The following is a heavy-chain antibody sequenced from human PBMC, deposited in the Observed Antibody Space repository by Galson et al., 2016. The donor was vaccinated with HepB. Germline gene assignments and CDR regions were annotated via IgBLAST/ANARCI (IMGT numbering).Heavy chain of an antibody. CDR3: ARGRIAVAGSEAY. V-gene: IGHV1-18*01. D-gene: IGHD6-19*01. J-gene: IGHJ4*02. Sequence: SVKVSCKASGYTFSNFGISWVRQAPGQGLEWMGWISSNSGDANYARNLQGRVTMTTDTSTATAYLEVTSLKSDDTAVYFCARGRIAVAGSEAYWGQGTLVTVSP. CDR2: ISSNSGDA. CDR1: GYTFSNFG.